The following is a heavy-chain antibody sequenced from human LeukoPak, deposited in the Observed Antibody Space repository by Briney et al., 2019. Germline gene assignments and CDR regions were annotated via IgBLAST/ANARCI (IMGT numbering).Heavy chain of an antibody. CDR2: ISSSSSYI. D-gene: IGHD1-26*01. J-gene: IGHJ4*02. V-gene: IGHV3-21*04. CDR3: ARVMRSGSPFDY. CDR1: GFTFSSYS. Sequence: GGSLRLSCAASGFTFSSYSMNWVRQAPGKGLEWVSSISSSSSYIYYADSVKGRFTISRDNAQNSVHLQMNSLRAEDTAVYYCARVMRSGSPFDYWGQGTLVTVSS.